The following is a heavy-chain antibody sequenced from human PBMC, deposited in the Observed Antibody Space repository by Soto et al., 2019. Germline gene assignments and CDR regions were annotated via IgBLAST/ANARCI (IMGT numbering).Heavy chain of an antibody. J-gene: IGHJ4*02. Sequence: GRSLRLSCAASGFTFSNYAMSWVLPAPGKGLEWVSAISGSGGSTYYADSVKGRFTISRDNSKNTLYLQMNSLRAEDTAVYYCAKGMGRVYSYDTRFDYWGQGTMVTVSS. CDR2: ISGSGGST. CDR3: AKGMGRVYSYDTRFDY. D-gene: IGHD5-18*01. V-gene: IGHV3-23*01. CDR1: GFTFSNYA.